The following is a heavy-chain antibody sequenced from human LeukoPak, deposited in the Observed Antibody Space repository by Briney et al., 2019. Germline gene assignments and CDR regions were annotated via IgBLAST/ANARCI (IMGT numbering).Heavy chain of an antibody. D-gene: IGHD1-1*01. CDR2: IYYSGST. V-gene: IGHV4-61*05. CDR1: GGSISSSSYY. J-gene: IGHJ3*02. Sequence: SETLSLTCTVSGGSISSSSYYWGWIRQPPGKGLEWIGYIYYSGSTNYNPSLKSRVTISVDTSKNQFSLKLSSVTAADTAVYYCARGVNWNDGAFDIWGQGTMVTVSS. CDR3: ARGVNWNDGAFDI.